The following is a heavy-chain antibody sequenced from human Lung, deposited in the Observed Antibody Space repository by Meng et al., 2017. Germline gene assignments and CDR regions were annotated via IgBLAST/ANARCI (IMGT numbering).Heavy chain of an antibody. CDR2: ISAYNGNT. Sequence: QAQAVQSGGEVKKPGASVKVSCKASGYTFTNYGITWVRQAPGQGLEWMGLISAYNGNTNYAQTLQGRVTMTTDTSTSTAYMELGSLRSDDTAVYYCARIEEGITSRDYWGQGTLVTVSS. J-gene: IGHJ4*02. CDR3: ARIEEGITSRDY. D-gene: IGHD5-24*01. V-gene: IGHV1-18*01. CDR1: GYTFTNYG.